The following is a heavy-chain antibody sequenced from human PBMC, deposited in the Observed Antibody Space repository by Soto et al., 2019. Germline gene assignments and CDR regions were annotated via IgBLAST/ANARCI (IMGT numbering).Heavy chain of an antibody. CDR1: GYTFTSYY. CDR2: INPSGGST. V-gene: IGHV1-46*03. CDR3: ARDTERYCSGGSCYSGSNWYFDL. D-gene: IGHD2-15*01. Sequence: QVQLVQSGAEVKKPGASVKVSCKASGYTFTSYYMHWVRQAPGQGLEWMGIINPSGGSTSYAQKFQGRVTMPRDTSTSTVYMELSSLRSEDTAVYYCARDTERYCSGGSCYSGSNWYFDLWGRGTLVTVSS. J-gene: IGHJ2*01.